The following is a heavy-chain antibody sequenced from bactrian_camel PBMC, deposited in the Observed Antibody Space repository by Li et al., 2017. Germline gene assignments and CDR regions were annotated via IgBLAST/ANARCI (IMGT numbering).Heavy chain of an antibody. D-gene: IGHD2*01. Sequence: VQLVESGGGSVQAGGSLRLSCTASGYTYSSNCVAWFRQAPGKEREEIAAERIGGGSRDYADSVKGRFTISQDNVKKTVFLQMNSLKPEDTAMYYCVVEAREGGSGDYCYTPGYEYNYWDHGTQVTVS. CDR3: VVEAREGGSGDYCYTPGYEYNY. V-gene: IGHV3S40*01. CDR1: GYTYSSNC. CDR2: ERIGGGSR. J-gene: IGHJ4*01.